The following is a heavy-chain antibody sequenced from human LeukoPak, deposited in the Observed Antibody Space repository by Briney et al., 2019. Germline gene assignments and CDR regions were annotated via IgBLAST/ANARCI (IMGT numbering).Heavy chain of an antibody. V-gene: IGHV3-15*01. CDR1: GFTFSNAC. J-gene: IGHJ4*02. CDR3: TAGTGSSDFDY. CDR2: VKSKTEGGTT. Sequence: SGGSLRLSCAASGFTFSNACMSWVRQAPGKGLEWVGRVKSKTEGGTTDYAAPVKGRFTISRDDSNTTLYLQMNSLKTEDTAVYYCTAGTGSSDFDYWGQGTLVTVSS. D-gene: IGHD1-1*01.